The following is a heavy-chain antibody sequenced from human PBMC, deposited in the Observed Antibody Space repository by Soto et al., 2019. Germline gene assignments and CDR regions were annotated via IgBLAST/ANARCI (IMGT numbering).Heavy chain of an antibody. V-gene: IGHV1-46*01. J-gene: IGHJ4*02. CDR3: ARGDESGFFDY. CDR1: GYTFTNHQ. D-gene: IGHD3-22*01. CDR2: INSGGGGT. Sequence: HVQLVQSGAEVKRPGASVKISCRTSGYTFTNHQMHWVRQAPGQGLEWMGIINSGGGGTYSAQRFQGRVTLTRHTSTSTVYMELSSLRSEDTAIYYCARGDESGFFDYWGQGTLVTVSS.